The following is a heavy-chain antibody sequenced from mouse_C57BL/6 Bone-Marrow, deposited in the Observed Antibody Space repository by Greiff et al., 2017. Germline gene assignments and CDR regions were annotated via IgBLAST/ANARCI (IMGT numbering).Heavy chain of an antibody. V-gene: IGHV5-16*01. CDR1: GFTFSDYY. Sequence: EVLLVESEGGLVQPGSSMKLSCTASGFTFSDYYMAWVRQVPEKGLEWVANLNYDGSSTYYLDSLKSRFIISRDTATNILYLQMSSLKSEDTATYYCARDGPVYYGYDWYCEVWGTGTTVTVSS. CDR3: ARDGPVYYGYDWYCEV. D-gene: IGHD2-2*01. CDR2: LNYDGSST. J-gene: IGHJ1*03.